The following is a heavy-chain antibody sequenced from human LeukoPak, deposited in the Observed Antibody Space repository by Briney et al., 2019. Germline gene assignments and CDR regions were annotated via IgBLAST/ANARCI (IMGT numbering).Heavy chain of an antibody. CDR2: IKQDGSEE. D-gene: IGHD3-22*01. CDR3: ARDHSRSRLFDY. V-gene: IGHV3-7*01. J-gene: IGHJ4*02. CDR1: GFIFKSYW. Sequence: GGSLRLSCAASGFIFKSYWMSWVRQAPGKGLEWVANIKQDGSEENYVDSVRGRFTISRDNAKKSLYLQMNSLRAEDTAVYYCARDHSRSRLFDYWGQGTLVTVSS.